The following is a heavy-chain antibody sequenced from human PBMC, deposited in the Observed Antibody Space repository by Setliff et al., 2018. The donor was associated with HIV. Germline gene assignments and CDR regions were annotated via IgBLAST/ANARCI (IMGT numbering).Heavy chain of an antibody. CDR3: VRVFDRWLLDAFDI. CDR2: IYYSGVT. D-gene: IGHD2-15*01. V-gene: IGHV4-59*12. CDR1: GASISSYY. Sequence: SETLSLTCSVSGASISSYYWSWIRQPPGKGLECIGSIYYSGVTNYSPSLKSRVTISVDTSKNHVSLRLNSVTAADTAVYYCVRVFDRWLLDAFDIWGQGTMGT. J-gene: IGHJ3*02.